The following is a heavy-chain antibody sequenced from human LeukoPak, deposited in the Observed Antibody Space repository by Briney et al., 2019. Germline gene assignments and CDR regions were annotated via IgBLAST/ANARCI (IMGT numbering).Heavy chain of an antibody. V-gene: IGHV4-59*08. CDR3: ARHVGNSGSGSYLTYFDY. J-gene: IGHJ4*02. CDR1: GGSISSYY. D-gene: IGHD3-10*01. CDR2: IYYSGST. Sequence: NPSETLSLTCTVSGGSISSYYWSWIRQPPGKGLEWIGHIYYSGSTHYNPSLKSRVTISVDTSKNQFSLKLSSVTAADTAVYYCARHVGNSGSGSYLTYFDYWGQGTLVTVSS.